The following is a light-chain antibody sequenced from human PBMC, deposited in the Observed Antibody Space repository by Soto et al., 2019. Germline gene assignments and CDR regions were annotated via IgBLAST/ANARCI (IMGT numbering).Light chain of an antibody. CDR1: QTVSSK. CDR2: DTS. CDR3: QQQSNRYPWT. V-gene: IGKV3-11*01. J-gene: IGKJ1*01. Sequence: EIVLTQSPSTLSSSPGDSATLSCRASQTVSSKLAWYQHKPGKAPRLLIYDTSNTAPGIPARFSGRGSGQDFTPTISNLQPAEFAAYYCQQQSNRYPWTFAQGTKVDIK.